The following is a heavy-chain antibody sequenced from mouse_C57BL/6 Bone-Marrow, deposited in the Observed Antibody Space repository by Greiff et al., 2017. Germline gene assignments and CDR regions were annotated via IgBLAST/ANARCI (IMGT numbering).Heavy chain of an antibody. J-gene: IGHJ4*01. CDR3: AREYYYGSSYVDYAMDY. Sequence: QVQLKQSGPELVRPGASVKISCKAPGYTFTSHWMQWVRQRPGQGLEWIGEIFPGSGSTYYNEKFKGKATLTVDTSSSTAYMQLSSLTSEDSAVYICAREYYYGSSYVDYAMDYWGQGTSVTVSS. CDR1: GYTFTSHW. D-gene: IGHD1-1*01. V-gene: IGHV1-56*01. CDR2: IFPGSGST.